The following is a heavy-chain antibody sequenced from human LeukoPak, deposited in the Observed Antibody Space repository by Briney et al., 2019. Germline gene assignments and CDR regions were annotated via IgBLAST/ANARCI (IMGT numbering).Heavy chain of an antibody. CDR1: GYTFTSYD. Sequence: ASVKVSCTASGYTFTSYDINWVRQATGQGLEWMGWMNPNSGNTGYAQRFQGRVTMTRNTSISTAYMELSSLRSEDTAVYYCARSTGYSSSWYEEDVWGKGTTVSVSS. CDR3: ARSTGYSSSWYEEDV. V-gene: IGHV1-8*01. CDR2: MNPNSGNT. D-gene: IGHD6-13*01. J-gene: IGHJ6*04.